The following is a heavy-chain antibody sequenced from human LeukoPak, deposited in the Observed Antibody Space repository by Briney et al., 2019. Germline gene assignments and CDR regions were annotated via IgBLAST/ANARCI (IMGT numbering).Heavy chain of an antibody. CDR2: IYYSGST. J-gene: IGHJ3*02. CDR3: ARPFRSGYSDAFDI. Sequence: SETLPLTCTVSGGSISRYYWSWIRQPPGKGLEWIGYIYYSGSTNYNPSLKSRVTISVDTSKNQFSLKLSSVTAADTAVYYCARPFRSGYSDAFDIWGQGTMVTVSS. CDR1: GGSISRYY. D-gene: IGHD3-22*01. V-gene: IGHV4-59*01.